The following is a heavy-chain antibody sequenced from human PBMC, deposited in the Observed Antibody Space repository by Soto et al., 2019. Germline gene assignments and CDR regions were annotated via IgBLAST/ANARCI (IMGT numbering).Heavy chain of an antibody. V-gene: IGHV2-26*01. CDR1: GFSLSNAGMG. CDR2: IFSNDEK. J-gene: IGHJ4*02. Sequence: QVTLKESGPVLVKPTETLTLTCTVSGFSLSNAGMGVRWIRQPPGKALEWLAHIFSNDEKSYSTSLKRRLTISKDTSKSQVVLTMTNMDPVDTATFYCARYLPYSSNFFDCWGQGTLVTVSS. D-gene: IGHD6-13*01. CDR3: ARYLPYSSNFFDC.